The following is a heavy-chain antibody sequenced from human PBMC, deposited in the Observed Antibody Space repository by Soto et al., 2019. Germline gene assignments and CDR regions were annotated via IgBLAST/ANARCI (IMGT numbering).Heavy chain of an antibody. CDR1: GFTFSDYY. V-gene: IGHV3-11*01. J-gene: IGHJ4*02. D-gene: IGHD4-17*01. CDR2: ISSSGSTI. Sequence: PGGSLRLSCVASGFTFSDYYMSWIRQATGKGLEWVSYISSSGSTIYYADSVKGRFTISRDNAKNSLYLQMNSLRAEDTAVYYCAREVGDYDSRMNWAVDYWGQGTLVTVSS. CDR3: AREVGDYDSRMNWAVDY.